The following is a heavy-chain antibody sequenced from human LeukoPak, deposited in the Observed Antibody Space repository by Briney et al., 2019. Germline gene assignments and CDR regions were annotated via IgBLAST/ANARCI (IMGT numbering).Heavy chain of an antibody. D-gene: IGHD6-6*01. V-gene: IGHV4-34*01. CDR3: ARGGIADRLGT. CDR1: GGSFSGYY. J-gene: IGHJ4*02. CDR2: INHSGST. Sequence: PSETLSLTCAVYGGSFSGYYWSWIRQPPGKGLEWIGEINHSGSTNYNPSLKSRVTISVDTSKNQISLKLSSVTAADTAVYYCARGGIADRLGTWGQGTLVTVSS.